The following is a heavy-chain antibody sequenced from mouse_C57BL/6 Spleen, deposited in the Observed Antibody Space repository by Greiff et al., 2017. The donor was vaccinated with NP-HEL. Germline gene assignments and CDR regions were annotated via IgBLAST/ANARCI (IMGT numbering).Heavy chain of an antibody. V-gene: IGHV1-80*01. CDR1: GYAFSSYW. J-gene: IGHJ4*01. Sequence: VQLQQSGAELVKPGASVKISCKASGYAFSSYWMNWVKQRPGKGLEWIGQIYPGDGDTNYNGKFKGKATLTADKSSSTAYMQLSSLTSEDSAVYFCARGDPYYYAMDYWGQGTSVTVSS. CDR2: IYPGDGDT. CDR3: ARGDPYYYAMDY.